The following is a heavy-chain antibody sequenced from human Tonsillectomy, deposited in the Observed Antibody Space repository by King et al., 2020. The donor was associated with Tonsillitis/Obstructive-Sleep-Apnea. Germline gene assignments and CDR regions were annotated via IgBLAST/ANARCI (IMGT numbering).Heavy chain of an antibody. V-gene: IGHV1-2*05. CDR3: AREVAGILDYFDY. CDR2: INPNSGGT. J-gene: IGHJ4*02. Sequence: VQLVQSGAEVKKPGALVKVSCKASGYTFTGYYMHWVRQAPGQGLEWMGRINPNSGGTNYAQKFQGRVTMTRDTSISTAYMELSRLRSDDTVVYYCAREVAGILDYFDYWGQGTLVTVSS. D-gene: IGHD6-19*01. CDR1: GYTFTGYY.